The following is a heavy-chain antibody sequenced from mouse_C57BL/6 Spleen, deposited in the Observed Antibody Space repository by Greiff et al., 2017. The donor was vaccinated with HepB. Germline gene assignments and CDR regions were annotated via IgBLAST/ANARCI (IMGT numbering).Heavy chain of an antibody. CDR2: IDPSDSET. CDR1: GYTFTSYW. V-gene: IGHV1-52*01. Sequence: QVQLQQPGAELVRPGSSVKLSCKASGYTFTSYWMHWVKQRPIQGLEWIGNIDPSDSETHYNQKFKDKATLTVDKSSSTAYMQLSSLTSEDSAVYYCARGGTPWGKYFDYWGQGTTLTVSS. D-gene: IGHD2-14*01. J-gene: IGHJ2*01. CDR3: ARGGTPWGKYFDY.